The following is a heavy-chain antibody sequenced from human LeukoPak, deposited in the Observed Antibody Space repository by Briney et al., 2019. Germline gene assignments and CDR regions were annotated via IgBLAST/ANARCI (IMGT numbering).Heavy chain of an antibody. D-gene: IGHD3-10*01. Sequence: ASVKVSCKASGYTFTSYGISWVRQAPGQGLEWMGWISAYNGNTNYAQKLQGRVTMTTDTSTSTAYMELRSLRSDDTAVCYCATSYGSGSYYTQSYYYYGMDVWGKGTTVTVSS. J-gene: IGHJ6*04. V-gene: IGHV1-18*04. CDR2: ISAYNGNT. CDR1: GYTFTSYG. CDR3: ATSYGSGSYYTQSYYYYGMDV.